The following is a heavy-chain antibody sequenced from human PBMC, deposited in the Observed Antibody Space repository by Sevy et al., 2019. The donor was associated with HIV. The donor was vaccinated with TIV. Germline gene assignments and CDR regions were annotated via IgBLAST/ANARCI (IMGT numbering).Heavy chain of an antibody. V-gene: IGHV3-30-3*01. CDR2: ISYEGSNK. CDR3: ARALRLAYCGGDCSPDY. CDR1: GFTFSSYA. J-gene: IGHJ4*02. Sequence: GGSLRLSGAASGFTFSSYARHWVRQAPGKGREWVAVISYEGSNKYYADSLKGRFTISSDNSKNTLYLQMNSLRAEDTAVYYCARALRLAYCGGDCSPDYWGQGTLVTVSS. D-gene: IGHD2-21*02.